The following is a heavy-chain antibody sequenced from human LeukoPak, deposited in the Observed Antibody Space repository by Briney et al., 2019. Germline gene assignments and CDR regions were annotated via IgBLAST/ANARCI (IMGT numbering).Heavy chain of an antibody. V-gene: IGHV3-74*01. J-gene: IGHJ4*02. D-gene: IGHD1-26*01. Sequence: PGGSLRLSCAAFGFTFSSYWMHWVRQAPGKGLVWVSRINSDGSSTSYADSVKGRFTVSRDNAKNTLYLQMNSLRAEDTAVYYCARATGSYYSLGYWGQGTLVTVSS. CDR3: ARATGSYYSLGY. CDR2: INSDGSST. CDR1: GFTFSSYW.